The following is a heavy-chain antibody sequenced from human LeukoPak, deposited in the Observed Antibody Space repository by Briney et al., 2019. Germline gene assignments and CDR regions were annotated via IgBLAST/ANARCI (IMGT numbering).Heavy chain of an antibody. CDR1: GFTFRNYG. CDR3: AKRVEYSSSSGGYFDY. V-gene: IGHV3-23*01. J-gene: IGHJ4*03. CDR2: ISDSGGNT. Sequence: GSLRLSCAVSGFTFRNYGMSWVRQPPGKGLEWVSAISDSGGNTYYADSVKGRFTISRDNSKNTLYLQMNSLRAEDTALYYCAKRVEYSSSSGGYFDYWGQGTLVTVSS. D-gene: IGHD6-6*01.